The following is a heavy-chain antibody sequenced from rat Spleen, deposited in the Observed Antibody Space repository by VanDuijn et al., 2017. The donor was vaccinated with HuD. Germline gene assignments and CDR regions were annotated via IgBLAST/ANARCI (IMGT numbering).Heavy chain of an antibody. CDR3: ARQYYGYTD. Sequence: EVQLVESGGGLVQPGRSMKLSCAASGFTFSDFYMAWVRQAPTKGLDWVASISSGGGGTYYSDSVKGRFTISRDNAKSTLYLQMDSLRSEDTASYYCARQYYGYTDWGQGTLVTVSS. CDR2: ISSGGGGT. D-gene: IGHD1-7*01. V-gene: IGHV5-25*01. CDR1: GFTFSDFY. J-gene: IGHJ3*01.